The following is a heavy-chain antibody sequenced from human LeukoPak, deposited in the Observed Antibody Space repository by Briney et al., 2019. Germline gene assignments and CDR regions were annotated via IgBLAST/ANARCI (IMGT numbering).Heavy chain of an antibody. CDR3: ARDLSGFGPYYYYYMDV. D-gene: IGHD3-9*01. V-gene: IGHV3-48*01. CDR2: ISSSSSTI. Sequence: GGSLRLSCAASGFAFSSYSMNWVRQAPGKGLEWVSYISSSSSTIYYADSVKGRFTISRDNAKNSLYLQMNSLRAEDTAVYYCARDLSGFGPYYYYYMDVWGKGTTVTVSS. CDR1: GFAFSSYS. J-gene: IGHJ6*03.